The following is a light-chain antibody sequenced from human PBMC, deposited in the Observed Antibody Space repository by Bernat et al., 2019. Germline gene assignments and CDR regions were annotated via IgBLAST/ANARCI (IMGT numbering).Light chain of an antibody. J-gene: IGKJ1*01. CDR2: DIS. CDR3: QQRYTWPQT. Sequence: EIVLTQSPATLSLSPGEGATLSCWASQSVSNSLAWYQQIPGQAPRLLIYDISNRAAGIPTRFSGSGSGTDFTLTISSLEPEDFAVYYCQQRYTWPQTFGQGTKVEI. V-gene: IGKV3-11*01. CDR1: QSVSNS.